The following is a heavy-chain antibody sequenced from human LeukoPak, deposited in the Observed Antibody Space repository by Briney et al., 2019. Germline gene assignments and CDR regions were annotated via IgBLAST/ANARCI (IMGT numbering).Heavy chain of an antibody. CDR2: VSCDGRIQ. CDR3: ARDSYSVVGKYDSRGYYGDS. V-gene: IGHV3-30*04. CDR1: GFTFSSYA. J-gene: IGHJ4*02. D-gene: IGHD3-22*01. Sequence: PGRALRLSCAASGFTFSSYAMHWVRQAPGKGLEWVATVSCDGRIQYYPDSVKGRFTIFRDNSKTTLYLKMNSLRAEDTAVYYCARDSYSVVGKYDSRGYYGDSWGQGTMVTVSS.